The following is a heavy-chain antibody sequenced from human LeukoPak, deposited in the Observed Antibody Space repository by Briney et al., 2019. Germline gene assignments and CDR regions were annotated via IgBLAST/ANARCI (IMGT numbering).Heavy chain of an antibody. CDR3: ARGRSAAYHCSSTSCYALGGMDV. J-gene: IGHJ6*04. Sequence: GASVKVSCKASGGTFSSYAISWVRQAPGQGLEWMGGIIPIFGTANYAQKFQGRVTITADESTSTAYMELSSLRSEDTAVYYCARGRSAAYHCSSTSCYALGGMDVWGKGTLVTVSS. V-gene: IGHV1-69*01. CDR2: IIPIFGTA. CDR1: GGTFSSYA. D-gene: IGHD2-2*01.